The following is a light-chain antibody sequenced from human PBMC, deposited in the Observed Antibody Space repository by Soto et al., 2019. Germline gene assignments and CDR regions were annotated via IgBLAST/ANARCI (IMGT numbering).Light chain of an antibody. J-gene: IGKJ4*01. V-gene: IGKV1-5*03. Sequence: RASQSISKYLNWYQEKPGKAPKPLIYKASSLESGVPSRFSGSGSGTEFTFAVSGLLLDDFAAHFGQRYVTSRRVAGGTKVDIK. CDR1: QSISKY. CDR3: QRYVTSRR. CDR2: KAS.